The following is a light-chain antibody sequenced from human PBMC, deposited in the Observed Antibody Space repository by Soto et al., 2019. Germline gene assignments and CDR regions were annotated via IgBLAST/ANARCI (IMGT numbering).Light chain of an antibody. CDR3: NSYTGSSTYV. J-gene: IGLJ1*01. Sequence: QSVLTQPPSVSGAPGQRVTISCTGTTSNIGAGSDIHWYQQLPGKAPKLLIYSNSHRPSGVPARFSGSKSGTSASLAISGLQAEDEADYYCNSYTGSSTYVFGTGTKVTVL. V-gene: IGLV1-40*01. CDR1: TSNIGAGSD. CDR2: SNS.